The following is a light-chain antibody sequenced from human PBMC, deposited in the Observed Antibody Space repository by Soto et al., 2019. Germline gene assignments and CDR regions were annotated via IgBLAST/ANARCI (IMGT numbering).Light chain of an antibody. CDR1: QSVRSNY. CDR3: QQYASSPLT. V-gene: IGKV3-20*01. Sequence: EIVLTQSPGTLSLSSGEIATLSCRASQSVRSNYLAWYQQKPGQAPRLLIYGASSRPTGIPDRFGGSGSGTDFTRTISRLEPEDFAVYFCQQYASSPLTFGGGTKVEIK. CDR2: GAS. J-gene: IGKJ4*01.